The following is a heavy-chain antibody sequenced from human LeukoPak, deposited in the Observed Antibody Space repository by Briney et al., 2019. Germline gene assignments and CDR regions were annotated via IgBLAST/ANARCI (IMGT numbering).Heavy chain of an antibody. J-gene: IGHJ5*02. CDR1: GYSISSSNW. Sequence: SETLSLTCAVSGYSISSSNWWGWIRQPPGKGLEWIGYIYYTGTTNYNPSLKSRVTMSVDTSKSHFSLKLTSVTAFDTAVYYCARKPPNVGWFDPWGQGTLVTVSS. D-gene: IGHD1-1*01. CDR2: IYYTGTT. CDR3: ARKPPNVGWFDP. V-gene: IGHV4-28*06.